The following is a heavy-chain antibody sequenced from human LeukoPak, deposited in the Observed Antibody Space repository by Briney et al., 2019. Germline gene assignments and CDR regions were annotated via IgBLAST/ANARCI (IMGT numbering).Heavy chain of an antibody. CDR1: GFTFSSYV. Sequence: PGGSLRLSCAASGFTFSSYVMSWVRQAPGKGLEWASIINTNGRTTYYADSVKGRFTISRDNSKNTLYLQMNSLRAEDTAVYYCAKHPESGNFDYWGRGTLVTVSS. V-gene: IGHV3-23*05. J-gene: IGHJ4*02. CDR3: AKHPESGNFDY. CDR2: INTNGRTT. D-gene: IGHD1-14*01.